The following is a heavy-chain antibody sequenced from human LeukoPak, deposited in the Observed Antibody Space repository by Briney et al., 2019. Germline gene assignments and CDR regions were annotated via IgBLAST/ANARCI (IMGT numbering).Heavy chain of an antibody. CDR1: GGSISSYY. CDR2: IYYSGST. CDR3: ARIRSAAAGLEIVLDY. V-gene: IGHV4-59*01. J-gene: IGHJ4*02. D-gene: IGHD6-13*01. Sequence: SETLSLTCTVSGGSISSYYWSWIRQPPGKGLEWIWYIYYSGSTNYNPSLKSRVTISVDTSKNQFSLKLSSVTAADTAVYYCARIRSAAAGLEIVLDYWGQGTLVTVSS.